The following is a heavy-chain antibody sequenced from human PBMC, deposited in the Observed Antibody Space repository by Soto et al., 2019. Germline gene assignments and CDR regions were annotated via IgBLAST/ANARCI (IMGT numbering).Heavy chain of an antibody. V-gene: IGHV4-4*07. J-gene: IGHJ6*02. Sequence: SETLSITCTVSGGSISIYYWGWIRQPAGKGLEWIGRIYTSGSTNYNPSLKSRVTMSVDTSKNQFSLKLSSVTAADTAVYYCARGAVGSDYYYYGMDVWGQGTPVTVSS. CDR2: IYTSGST. D-gene: IGHD2-15*01. CDR1: GGSISIYY. CDR3: ARGAVGSDYYYYGMDV.